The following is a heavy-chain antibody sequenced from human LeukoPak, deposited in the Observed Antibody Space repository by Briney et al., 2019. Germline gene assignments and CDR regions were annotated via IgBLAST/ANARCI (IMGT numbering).Heavy chain of an antibody. CDR2: IYYSGST. J-gene: IGHJ4*02. CDR1: GGSISDFY. CDR3: AISVAGTSHFDY. Sequence: SETLSLTCTVSGGSISDFYWSWIRQPPGKGLEWIGYIYYSGSTNYNPSLKSRVTMSVDTSKNQFSLKLSSVTAADTAVYYCAISVAGTSHFDYWGQGTLVTISS. V-gene: IGHV4-59*01. D-gene: IGHD6-19*01.